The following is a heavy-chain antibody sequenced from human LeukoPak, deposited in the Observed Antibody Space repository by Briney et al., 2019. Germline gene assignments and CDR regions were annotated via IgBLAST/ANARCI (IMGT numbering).Heavy chain of an antibody. D-gene: IGHD3-3*01. CDR3: TAPYYDFWSGYSSHDAFDI. V-gene: IGHV3-15*01. Sequence: GGSLRLSCAASGFTFSNAWMSWVRQASGKGLEWVGRIKSKTDGGTTDYAAPVKGRFTISRDDSKNTLYLQMNSLKTEDTAVYYCTAPYYDFWSGYSSHDAFDIWGQGTMVTVSS. CDR2: IKSKTDGGTT. J-gene: IGHJ3*02. CDR1: GFTFSNAW.